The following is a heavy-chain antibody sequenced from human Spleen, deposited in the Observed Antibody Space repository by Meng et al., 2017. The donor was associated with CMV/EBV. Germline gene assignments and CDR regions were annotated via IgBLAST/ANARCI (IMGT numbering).Heavy chain of an antibody. D-gene: IGHD4-11*01. CDR1: GGPISSYY. CDR2: INHSGST. Sequence: SETLSLTCTVSGGPISSYYWSWIRQPPGKGLEWIGEINHSGSTNYNPSLKSRVTISVDTSKNQFSLKLSSVTAADTAVYYCARAGGDYRPVNYYYYYYGMDVWGQGTTVTVSS. J-gene: IGHJ6*02. V-gene: IGHV4-59*01. CDR3: ARAGGDYRPVNYYYYYYGMDV.